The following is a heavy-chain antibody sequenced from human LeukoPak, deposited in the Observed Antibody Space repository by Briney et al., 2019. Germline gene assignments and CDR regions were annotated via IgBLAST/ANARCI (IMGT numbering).Heavy chain of an antibody. CDR1: GGSFSGYH. D-gene: IGHD5-24*01. V-gene: IGHV4-34*01. Sequence: SETLSLTCAVYGGSFSGYHWSWIRQPPGKGLEWIGEIDRYGSTNYIPSLKSRVTISLDTSKNQSSLKLSSMTAADTGVYYCARHVIGRWLGDDYSYYVDVWGKGTTVTISS. J-gene: IGHJ6*03. CDR2: IDRYGST. CDR3: ARHVIGRWLGDDYSYYVDV.